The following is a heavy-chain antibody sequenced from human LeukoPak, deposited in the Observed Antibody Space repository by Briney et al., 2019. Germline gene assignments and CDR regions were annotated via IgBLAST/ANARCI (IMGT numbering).Heavy chain of an antibody. CDR1: GFTFSSYG. Sequence: GRSLRLSCAASGFTFSSYGMHWVRQAPGKGLEGVSGISGSGGSTYYADSVKGRFTISRDNSKNTLYLQMNSLRAEDTAVYYCAQADIVVVTAIHSGDFWGQGTLVTVSS. D-gene: IGHD2-21*02. CDR3: AQADIVVVTAIHSGDF. CDR2: ISGSGGST. J-gene: IGHJ4*02. V-gene: IGHV3-23*01.